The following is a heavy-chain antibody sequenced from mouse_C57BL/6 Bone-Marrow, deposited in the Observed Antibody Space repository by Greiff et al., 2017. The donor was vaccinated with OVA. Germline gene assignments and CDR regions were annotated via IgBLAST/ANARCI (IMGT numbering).Heavy chain of an antibody. V-gene: IGHV1-69*01. D-gene: IGHD1-1*01. CDR1: GYTFTSYW. J-gene: IGHJ2*01. CDR2: IDPSDSYT. CDR3: ARSHSYYYGSIFFGY. Sequence: VQLQQPGAELVMPGASVKLSCKASGYTFTSYWMHWVKQRPGQGLEWIGEIDPSDSYTNYNQKFKGKSTLTVDKSSSTAYMQLSSLTSEDSAVYYCARSHSYYYGSIFFGYWGQGTTLTVSS.